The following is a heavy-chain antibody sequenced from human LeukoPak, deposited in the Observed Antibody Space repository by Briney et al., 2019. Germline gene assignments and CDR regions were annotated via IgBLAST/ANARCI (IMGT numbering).Heavy chain of an antibody. J-gene: IGHJ4*02. Sequence: GGSLRLSCAASGFTFSSYSVNWVRQAPGKGLEWVSSISSSSSYIYYADSVKSRFTISRDNAKNSLYLQMNSLRAEDTAVYYCASLTMVTDYWGQGTLVTVSS. CDR1: GFTFSSYS. V-gene: IGHV3-21*01. CDR3: ASLTMVTDY. CDR2: ISSSSSYI. D-gene: IGHD3-10*01.